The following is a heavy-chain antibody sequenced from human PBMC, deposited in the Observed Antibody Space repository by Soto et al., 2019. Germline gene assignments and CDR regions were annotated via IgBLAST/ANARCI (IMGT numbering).Heavy chain of an antibody. V-gene: IGHV3-7*03. CDR1: GFTFSSYW. D-gene: IGHD3-10*01. Sequence: GGSLRLSCAASGFTFSSYWISWVRQAPGKGLKWVANIKQDGSEKYYVDSVKGRFTISRANAKNSLYLQMNSLRAEDTAVYYCARDDYYGSGSYAEYFQHWGQGTLVTVSS. CDR3: ARDDYYGSGSYAEYFQH. CDR2: IKQDGSEK. J-gene: IGHJ1*01.